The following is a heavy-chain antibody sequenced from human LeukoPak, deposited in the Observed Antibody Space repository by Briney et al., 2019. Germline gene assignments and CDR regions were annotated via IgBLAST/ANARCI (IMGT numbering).Heavy chain of an antibody. CDR3: SRALSGGYHYYYFMDV. CDR2: FRNKAYGETT. Sequence: PGGSLRLSCRSYGFSFGDYAMSWVRQAPGKGLEWVGFFRNKAYGETTDYAASVKGRFTISRDDSKGIAYLQMNSLKTEDTAVYYCSRALSGGYHYYYFMDVWGKGTTVTISS. D-gene: IGHD7-27*01. CDR1: GFSFGDYA. J-gene: IGHJ6*03. V-gene: IGHV3-49*04.